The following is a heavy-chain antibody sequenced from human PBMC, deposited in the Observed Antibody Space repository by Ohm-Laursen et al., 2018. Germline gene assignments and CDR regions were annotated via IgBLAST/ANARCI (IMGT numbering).Heavy chain of an antibody. J-gene: IGHJ4*02. CDR3: AKSRSSSWSFDY. D-gene: IGHD6-13*01. CDR1: GFTVSSNY. Sequence: SLRLSCAASGFTVSSNYMSWVRQAPGTGLKWVSSISGSGTNTYYADSVKGRFTISRDNSKNTLYLQMNSLRAEDTAVYYCAKSRSSSWSFDYWGQGTLVTVSS. CDR2: ISGSGTNT. V-gene: IGHV3-23*01.